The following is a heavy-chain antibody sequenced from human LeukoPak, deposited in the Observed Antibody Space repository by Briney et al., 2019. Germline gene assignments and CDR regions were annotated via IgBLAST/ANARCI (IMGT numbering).Heavy chain of an antibody. J-gene: IGHJ3*02. CDR2: TWYDGSNN. V-gene: IGHV3-33*01. CDR1: GFSSSEHG. Sequence: GGSLRLSCAASGFSSSEHGMHWVRQAPDKGPEGVTVTWYDGSNNHYADSVKGRFTISRDNSKNTVFLEMNSLRAEDTAVYHCARDRYFGSDGFDIWGPGTMVIVSS. CDR3: ARDRYFGSDGFDI. D-gene: IGHD3-10*01.